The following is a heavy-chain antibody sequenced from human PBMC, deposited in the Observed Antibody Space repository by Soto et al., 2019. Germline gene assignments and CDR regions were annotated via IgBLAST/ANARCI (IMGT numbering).Heavy chain of an antibody. CDR2: IYYSETT. CDR1: GVSVTNGDYY. V-gene: IGHV4-30-4*01. J-gene: IGHJ5*02. Sequence: SETLSLTCAVSGVSVTNGDYYWSWMRQSPGKGLEWTGNIYYSETTSYNPSLNSRLSISIDTSRNQFSLQLTSVTAADTAIYYCARQRRGGYWFDPWGQGTLVTVSS. CDR3: ARQRRGGYWFDP.